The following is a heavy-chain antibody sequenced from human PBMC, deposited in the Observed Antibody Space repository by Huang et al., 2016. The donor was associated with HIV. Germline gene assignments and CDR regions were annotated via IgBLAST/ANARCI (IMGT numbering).Heavy chain of an antibody. V-gene: IGHV4-34*02. CDR2: INHAGVT. D-gene: IGHD3-16*01. CDR1: GGSFSGYF. CDR3: AREIMISFGGPFDS. Sequence: QVQLEQWGAGLLKPSETLSLTCAVYGGSFSGYFWNWIRTSPGKGLEWIGQINHAGVTDYNPSLNSRATISVDTSKNQFSLRLTSVTAADTAIYYCAREIMISFGGPFDSWGHGNLVTVSS. J-gene: IGHJ5*01.